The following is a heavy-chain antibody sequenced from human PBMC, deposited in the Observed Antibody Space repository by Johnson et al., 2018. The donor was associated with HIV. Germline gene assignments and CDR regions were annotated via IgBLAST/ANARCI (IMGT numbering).Heavy chain of an antibody. D-gene: IGHD6-13*01. J-gene: IGHJ3*02. CDR3: TTDPIAAAGPDAFDI. CDR2: IKSKSDGGTS. V-gene: IGHV3-15*01. CDR1: GFTFNNAW. Sequence: VQLVESGGGLVKPGGSLRLSCAASGFTFNNAWMSWVRQAPGKGLEWVGRIKSKSDGGTSDYAAPVKARFTISRDDSKNTLYLQMNSLKTEDTAVYDCTTDPIAAAGPDAFDIWGQGTVVTVSS.